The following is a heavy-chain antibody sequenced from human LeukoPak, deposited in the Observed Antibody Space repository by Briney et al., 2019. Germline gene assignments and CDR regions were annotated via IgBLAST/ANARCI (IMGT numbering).Heavy chain of an antibody. V-gene: IGHV5-51*01. CDR1: GYSFTNFW. CDR2: IYPDDSDT. Sequence: GESLQISCKGSGYSFTNFWIGWVRQKPGKGLEWMGIIYPDDSDTRYSPSFQGQVTISADKSISTAYLSLKASDTAMYYCARVASENGLDYWGQGTLVTVSS. J-gene: IGHJ4*02. D-gene: IGHD2-2*01. CDR3: ARVASENGLDY.